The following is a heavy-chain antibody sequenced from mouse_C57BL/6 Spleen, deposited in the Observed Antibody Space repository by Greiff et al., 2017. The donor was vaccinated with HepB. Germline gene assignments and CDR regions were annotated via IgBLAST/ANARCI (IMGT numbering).Heavy chain of an antibody. CDR1: GFNIKDYY. V-gene: IGHV14-2*01. CDR3: ARGPYGNFWYFDV. Sequence: EVQLQQSGAELVKPGASVKLSCTASGFNIKDYYMHWVKQRTEQGLEWIGRIDPEDGENKYAPKFQGKATITADTSSNTADLQLSSLTSEDTAVYYCARGPYGNFWYFDVWRTGTTVTDAS. D-gene: IGHD2-1*01. J-gene: IGHJ1*03. CDR2: IDPEDGEN.